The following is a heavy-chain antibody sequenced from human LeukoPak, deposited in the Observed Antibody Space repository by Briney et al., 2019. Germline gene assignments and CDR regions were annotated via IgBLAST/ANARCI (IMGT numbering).Heavy chain of an antibody. CDR3: ANPFYYDSSGTTEYFQQ. CDR1: GFTFSSYG. V-gene: IGHV3-30*18. Sequence: GGSLRLSCAASGFTFSSYGMYWVRQAPGKGLEWVAVISYDGSNKYYADSVKGRFSISRDDSKSTLYLQMNSLRAEDTAIYYCANPFYYDSSGTTEYFQQWGQGTLVTVSS. CDR2: ISYDGSNK. J-gene: IGHJ1*01. D-gene: IGHD3-22*01.